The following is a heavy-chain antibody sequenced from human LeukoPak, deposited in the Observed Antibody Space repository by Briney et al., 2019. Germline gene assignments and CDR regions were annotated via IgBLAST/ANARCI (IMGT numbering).Heavy chain of an antibody. V-gene: IGHV3-15*01. D-gene: IGHD3-10*01. J-gene: IGHJ4*02. CDR3: TARALGTWFSPADFDY. Sequence: PGGSLRLSCAASGFTFDNAWMIWVRQAPGKGLEWVGRTKSKTDGGTTDYAAPVKGRLTISRDASKDTLYLQMDSLKTEDTAVYYCTARALGTWFSPADFDYWGQGTLVTVSS. CDR2: TKSKTDGGTT. CDR1: GFTFDNAW.